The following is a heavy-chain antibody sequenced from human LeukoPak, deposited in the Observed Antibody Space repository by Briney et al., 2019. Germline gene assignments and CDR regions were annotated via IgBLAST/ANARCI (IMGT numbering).Heavy chain of an antibody. CDR3: ARDEKAFRYYYDSSGYYGY. Sequence: GGSLRLSCAASGFTFDDYGMSWVRQAPGKGLEWVSGISWNGGSTSYADSVKARFTISRDNAKNSLYLQMNSLRAEDTALYYCARDEKAFRYYYDSSGYYGYWGQGTLVTVSS. J-gene: IGHJ4*02. V-gene: IGHV3-20*04. CDR2: ISWNGGST. CDR1: GFTFDDYG. D-gene: IGHD3-22*01.